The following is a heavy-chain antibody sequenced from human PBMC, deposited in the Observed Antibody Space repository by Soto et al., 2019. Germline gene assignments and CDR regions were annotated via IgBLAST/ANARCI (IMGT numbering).Heavy chain of an antibody. CDR3: ARDFANYQYGMDV. J-gene: IGHJ6*02. Sequence: GGSLRLSCAASGFTFSSYGMHWVRQAPGKGLEWVAVTWYDGLNKYYAESVKGRFTISRDNSKNTMYLQMNRLRAEDTAVYYCARDFANYQYGMDVWGQGTTVTVSS. CDR2: TWYDGLNK. V-gene: IGHV3-33*01. D-gene: IGHD3-3*01. CDR1: GFTFSSYG.